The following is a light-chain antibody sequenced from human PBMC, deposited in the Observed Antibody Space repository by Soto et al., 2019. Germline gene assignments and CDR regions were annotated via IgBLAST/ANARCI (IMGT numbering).Light chain of an antibody. CDR2: AAS. J-gene: IGKJ3*01. V-gene: IGKV1-39*01. CDR3: QQANSFPRT. CDR1: QSIVTY. Sequence: DIQMTQSPSSLSASVGDRVTITCRASQSIVTYLNWYLQKPGKAPKLLIYAASNLQSGVPSRFSGSGSGTDFTLTISSLQPEDFATYFCQQANSFPRTFGPGTKVDIK.